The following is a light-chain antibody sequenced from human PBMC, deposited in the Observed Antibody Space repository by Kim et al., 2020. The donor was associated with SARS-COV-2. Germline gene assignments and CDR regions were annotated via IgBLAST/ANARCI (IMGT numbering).Light chain of an antibody. CDR3: SSHTFISTWV. Sequence: QSALTQPASVSGSPGQSITISCTGTSGDVGSGDYVSWYQQHPGEAPKLMIYDVTKRPPGVSTRFSGSKSGHTASLTISGLQAEDEADYFCSSHTFISTWVFGGGTKVTVL. CDR2: DVT. J-gene: IGLJ3*02. V-gene: IGLV2-14*01. CDR1: SGDVGSGDY.